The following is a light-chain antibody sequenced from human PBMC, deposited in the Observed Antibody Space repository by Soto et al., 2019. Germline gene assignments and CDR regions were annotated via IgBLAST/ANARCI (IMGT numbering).Light chain of an antibody. CDR2: EVS. CDR1: SSDVGGYNY. J-gene: IGLJ1*01. V-gene: IGLV2-14*01. Sequence: QSALTQPASVTGSPGQSITISCTGTSSDVGGYNYVSWYQQHPGKAPKLMSYEVSNRPSGVSNRFSGSKSGNTASLTISGLQAEDEADYYCSSYTSSSTPVFGTGTKVTVL. CDR3: SSYTSSSTPV.